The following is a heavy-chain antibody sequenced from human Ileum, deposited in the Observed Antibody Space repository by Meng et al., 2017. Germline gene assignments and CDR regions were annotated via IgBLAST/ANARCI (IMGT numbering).Heavy chain of an antibody. J-gene: IGHJ2*01. Sequence: QSGPGLVTTSASLILSCAVSGGYIESNNWWKWIRQPPGQVLEWIGEVYHSGSTHYNPSLQSRVTISIDNSKNRFSLSLNSVTAADTAIYYCARADYVRYFDLWGRGTLVTVSS. CDR1: GGYIESNNW. V-gene: IGHV4-4*02. D-gene: IGHD3-10*02. CDR3: ARADYVRYFDL. CDR2: VYHSGST.